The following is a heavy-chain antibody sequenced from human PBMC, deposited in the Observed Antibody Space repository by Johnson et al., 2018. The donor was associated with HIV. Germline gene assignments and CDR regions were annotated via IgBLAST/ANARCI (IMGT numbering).Heavy chain of an antibody. Sequence: VQLVESGGSLLQPGGSLRLSCAASGFTFSTNAMSWVRQAPGKGLEWVSGISDSGGSTYYADSVKGRFTISRDNSKNTLYLQMNSLRAEETAVYYCTRRYSISSRGYDIWGQGTLVTVSS. D-gene: IGHD6-6*01. CDR3: TRRYSISSRGYDI. CDR2: ISDSGGST. CDR1: GFTFSTNA. V-gene: IGHV3-23*04. J-gene: IGHJ3*02.